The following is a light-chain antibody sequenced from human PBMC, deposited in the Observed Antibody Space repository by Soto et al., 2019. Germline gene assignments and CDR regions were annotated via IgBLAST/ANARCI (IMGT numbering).Light chain of an antibody. CDR2: GAS. CDR1: QCVSSTY. J-gene: IGKJ1*01. Sequence: EIVLTQSPDTLSLFPGERATHSCRASQCVSSTYLAWYQQKLGQAPRLLIFGASSRATGIPDRFSGSGSGTDFTLTISRLEPEDFAVYYCQQYGSSRWTFGQGTKVDIK. V-gene: IGKV3-20*01. CDR3: QQYGSSRWT.